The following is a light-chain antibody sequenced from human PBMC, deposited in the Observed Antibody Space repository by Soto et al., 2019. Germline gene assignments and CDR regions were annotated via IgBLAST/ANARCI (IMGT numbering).Light chain of an antibody. CDR2: GAS. J-gene: IGKJ5*01. CDR3: QEYNNWPPIT. Sequence: EFVLTQSPGTMSLSLGEIDTLSCSTSQTISSSYLAWYQQTPGQAPRLLMYGASTRATGIPARFSGTGSGTEFTLTIRSLQSEDFAVYDCQEYNNWPPITFGQGTRLEIK. V-gene: IGKV3-15*01. CDR1: QTISSSY.